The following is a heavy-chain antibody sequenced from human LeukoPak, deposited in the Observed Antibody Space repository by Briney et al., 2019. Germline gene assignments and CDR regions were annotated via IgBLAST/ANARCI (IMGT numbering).Heavy chain of an antibody. D-gene: IGHD3-10*01. CDR3: ARAFHGSGSYYNRVDY. CDR2: IYSGGST. V-gene: IGHV3-53*01. J-gene: IGHJ4*02. CDR1: GFTVSSNY. Sequence: GGSLRLTCAASGFTVSSNYMSWVRQAPGKGLEWVSVIYSGGSTYYADSVKGRFTISRDNSKNTLYLQMNSLRAEDTAVYYCARAFHGSGSYYNRVDYWGQGTLVTVSS.